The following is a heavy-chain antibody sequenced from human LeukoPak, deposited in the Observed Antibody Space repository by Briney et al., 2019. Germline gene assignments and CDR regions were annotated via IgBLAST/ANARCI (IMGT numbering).Heavy chain of an antibody. V-gene: IGHV3-48*03. Sequence: GGSLRLSCAASGFTFSSYEMNWVRQAPGKGLEWVSYISSSGSTIYYADSVKGRSTISRDNAKNSLYLQMNSVRAEDTAVYYCARETYYYDSSGYNIGGYFDYWGQGTLFTVSS. CDR1: GFTFSSYE. D-gene: IGHD3-22*01. J-gene: IGHJ4*02. CDR3: ARETYYYDSSGYNIGGYFDY. CDR2: ISSSGSTI.